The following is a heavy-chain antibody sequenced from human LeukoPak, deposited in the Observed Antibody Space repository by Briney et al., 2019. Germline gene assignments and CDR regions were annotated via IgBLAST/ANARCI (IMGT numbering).Heavy chain of an antibody. CDR1: GFTFSSYE. Sequence: PGGSLRLSCAVYGFTFSSYEMNWVRQAPGKGLEWVSYISTRGSTIYYADSVKGRFTISRDNAKNSLYLQMNSLRAEDTAVYYCARDKYRVTPFDYWGQGTLVTVSS. CDR3: ARDKYRVTPFDY. V-gene: IGHV3-48*03. D-gene: IGHD4-23*01. J-gene: IGHJ4*02. CDR2: ISTRGSTI.